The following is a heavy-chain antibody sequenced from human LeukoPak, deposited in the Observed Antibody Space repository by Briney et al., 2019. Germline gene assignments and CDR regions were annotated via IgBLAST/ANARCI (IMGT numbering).Heavy chain of an antibody. D-gene: IGHD2-21*02. V-gene: IGHV3-30*03. J-gene: IGHJ4*02. Sequence: PGGSLRLSCAASGFTFSSYGMHWVRQAPGKGLEWVAVISYDGSNKYYADSVKGRFTISRDNSKNTLYLQMNSLRAEDTAVYYCAGGPTAYYFDYWGQGTLVTVSS. CDR1: GFTFSSYG. CDR2: ISYDGSNK. CDR3: AGGPTAYYFDY.